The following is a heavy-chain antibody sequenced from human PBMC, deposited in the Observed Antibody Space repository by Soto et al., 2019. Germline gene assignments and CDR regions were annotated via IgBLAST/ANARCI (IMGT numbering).Heavy chain of an antibody. CDR3: ARDPGYFDSSGYYQALFDY. D-gene: IGHD3-22*01. CDR2: IYHSGST. V-gene: IGHV4-30-2*01. J-gene: IGHJ4*02. Sequence: SETLSLTCAVSGGSISSGGYSWSWIRQPPGKGLEWIGYIYHSGSTYYNPSLKSRVTISVDPSKNQLSLKLSSVTAADTAVYYCARDPGYFDSSGYYQALFDYWGQGALVTVSS. CDR1: GGSISSGGYS.